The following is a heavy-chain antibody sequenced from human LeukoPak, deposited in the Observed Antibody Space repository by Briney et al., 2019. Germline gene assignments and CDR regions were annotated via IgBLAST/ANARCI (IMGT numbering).Heavy chain of an antibody. Sequence: GASVKVSCKASGYTFTGRYIHWVRQAPGQGLEWMGWINPNSRGTNYAQKFQGRVTMTRDTSISTAYMELSRLRSDDTAVYYCARETYYSHSSGYYYGNNFDYWGQGTLVTVSS. CDR3: ARETYYSHSSGYYYGNNFDY. CDR2: INPNSRGT. D-gene: IGHD3-22*01. CDR1: GYTFTGRY. J-gene: IGHJ4*02. V-gene: IGHV1-2*02.